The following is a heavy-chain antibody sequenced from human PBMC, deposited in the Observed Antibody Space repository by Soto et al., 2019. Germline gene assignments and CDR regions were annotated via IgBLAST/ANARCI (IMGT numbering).Heavy chain of an antibody. CDR1: GFTFSSYA. Sequence: QVQLVESGGGVVQPGRSLRLSCAASGFTFSSYAVHWVRQAPGKGLEWVAIISYDGSDKYYADSVKGRFTISRDNSKNTLYLQMNSLRAADTAVYYCARDSYYYDTSGRSGGYFDYWGQGALVTVSS. D-gene: IGHD3-22*01. J-gene: IGHJ4*02. CDR2: ISYDGSDK. V-gene: IGHV3-30-3*01. CDR3: ARDSYYYDTSGRSGGYFDY.